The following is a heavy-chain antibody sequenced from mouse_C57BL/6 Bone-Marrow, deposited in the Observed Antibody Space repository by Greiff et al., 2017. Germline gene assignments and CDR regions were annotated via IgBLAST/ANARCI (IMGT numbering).Heavy chain of an antibody. V-gene: IGHV3-5*01. J-gene: IGHJ2*01. D-gene: IGHD1-1*01. Sequence: DVKLQQSGPGLAKPSQTVFLTCTVTGISITTGNYRWSWLRQFPGNKLKWIGYIYYSGTFTYNPSLTSRNTNTRDTPKNPFFLEMNPLTAEATATDYCAREGDYYCSSYYFDDWGQGTTLTVSS. CDR1: GISITTGNYR. CDR2: IYYSGTF. CDR3: AREGDYYCSSYYFDD.